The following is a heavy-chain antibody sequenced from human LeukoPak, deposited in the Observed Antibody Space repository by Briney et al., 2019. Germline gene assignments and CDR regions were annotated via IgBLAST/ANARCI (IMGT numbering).Heavy chain of an antibody. D-gene: IGHD5-24*01. CDR3: ARARFGYNRGPFDY. J-gene: IGHJ4*02. Sequence: GGSLRLSCAASGFTFSNYAIHWVRQAPGKGLEWVVFISYDGSNKHYADSVKGRFTISRDNSKNTLYLQMNSLRPEDTAVYYCARARFGYNRGPFDYWGQGILVTVSS. CDR1: GFTFSNYA. CDR2: ISYDGSNK. V-gene: IGHV3-30-3*01.